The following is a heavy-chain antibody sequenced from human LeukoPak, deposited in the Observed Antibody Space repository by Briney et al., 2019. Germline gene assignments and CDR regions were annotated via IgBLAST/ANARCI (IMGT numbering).Heavy chain of an antibody. V-gene: IGHV4-59*01. J-gene: IGHJ6*03. Sequence: SETLSLTCTVSGGSISSYYWSWIRQPPGKGLEWIGYIYYSGSTNYNPSLKSRVTISVDTSKNQFSLKLSSVTAADTAVYYCARGDFRYCTNGVCYYYYYMDVWGKGTTVTVSS. D-gene: IGHD2-8*01. CDR2: IYYSGST. CDR3: ARGDFRYCTNGVCYYYYYMDV. CDR1: GGSISSYY.